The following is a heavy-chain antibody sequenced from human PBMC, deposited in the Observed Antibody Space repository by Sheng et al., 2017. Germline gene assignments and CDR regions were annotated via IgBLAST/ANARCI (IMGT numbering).Heavy chain of an antibody. D-gene: IGHD3-3*01. Sequence: QVQLQESGPGLVKPSETLSLTCTVSGGSISSYYWIWIRQPPGKGLEWIGYIYYSGSTNYNPSLKSRVTISVDTSKNQFSLKLSSVTAADTAVYYCARVVTIFGVAKAHWFDPWGQGTLVTVSS. CDR1: GGSISSYY. J-gene: IGHJ5*02. CDR3: ARVVTIFGVAKAHWFDP. V-gene: IGHV4-59*01. CDR2: IYYSGST.